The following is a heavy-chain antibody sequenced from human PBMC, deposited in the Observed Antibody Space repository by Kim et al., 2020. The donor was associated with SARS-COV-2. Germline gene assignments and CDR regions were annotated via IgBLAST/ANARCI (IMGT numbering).Heavy chain of an antibody. Sequence: GGSLRLSCAASGFTFGTHWMSWYRQAPGKGLQWVANIKEDGYETYYVDSVKGRFTVSRDNAKNSLYLQMNSLRVEDTAMYYCARDQNPAYGDFPYWGQGALVTVSS. CDR1: GFTFGTHW. CDR3: ARDQNPAYGDFPY. CDR2: IKEDGYET. V-gene: IGHV3-7*01. D-gene: IGHD4-17*01. J-gene: IGHJ4*02.